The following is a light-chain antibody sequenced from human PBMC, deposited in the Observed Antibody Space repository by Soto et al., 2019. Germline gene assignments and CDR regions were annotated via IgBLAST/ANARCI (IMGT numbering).Light chain of an antibody. Sequence: NPMTKSPSTVSGSVGDRDTITCRASQTISSCLGWYQQKPGKAPKLLIYTASTLKSGVPSRFSGSGSGTEFTLTISSLQPEDFATYYCLHHNSYSGAFGQGTKVDIK. CDR2: TAS. CDR1: QTISSC. CDR3: LHHNSYSGA. V-gene: IGKV1-5*03. J-gene: IGKJ1*01.